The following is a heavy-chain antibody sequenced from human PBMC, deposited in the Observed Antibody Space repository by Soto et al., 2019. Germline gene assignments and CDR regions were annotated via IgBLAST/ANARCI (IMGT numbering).Heavy chain of an antibody. J-gene: IGHJ4*02. Sequence: SATLSLTCSVFRASTNSFYWRWDRQPPGKGLEWIGYVFYTGTTNYRPSLESRVTISLDTPKNQFSLRLNSVTAADTAIYYCARIKWFGELKPAFDSWGRGIPVT. V-gene: IGHV4-59*01. CDR2: VFYTGTT. CDR3: ARIKWFGELKPAFDS. D-gene: IGHD3-10*01. CDR1: RASTNSFY.